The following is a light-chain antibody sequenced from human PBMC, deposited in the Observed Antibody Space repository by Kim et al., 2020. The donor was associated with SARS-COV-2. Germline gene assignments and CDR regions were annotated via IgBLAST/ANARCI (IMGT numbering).Light chain of an antibody. Sequence: VSPGRTANFACSGDTWEDKYACWYPRKPGQSPVLVIYQGSKRPSGSPERFSGSNSGNTATLTISGTQAMDEADYYCQAWDSSTYVFGTGTKVTVL. CDR2: QGS. CDR1: TWEDKY. J-gene: IGLJ1*01. V-gene: IGLV3-1*01. CDR3: QAWDSSTYV.